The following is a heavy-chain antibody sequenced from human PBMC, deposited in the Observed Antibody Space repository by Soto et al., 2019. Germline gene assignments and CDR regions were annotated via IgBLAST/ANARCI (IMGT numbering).Heavy chain of an antibody. CDR2: ISPSSGHI. CDR3: SGFSGGACHKNYGMDV. D-gene: IGHD2-21*02. V-gene: IGHV3-21*06. CDR1: GFTFSSCT. J-gene: IGHJ6*02. Sequence: EVHLVESGGGLVKPGGSLRLSCAVSGFTFSSCTMNWVRQAPGKRLKWVSSISPSSGHIYYADSVKGRFTISRDNAKNSLFLQMNSLRGEDTAVYYCSGFSGGACHKNYGMDVWGQGTTVTVSS.